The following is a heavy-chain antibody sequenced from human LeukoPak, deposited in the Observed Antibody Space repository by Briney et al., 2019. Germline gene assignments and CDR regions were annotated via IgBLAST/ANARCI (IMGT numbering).Heavy chain of an antibody. Sequence: SETLSLTCAVSHESFSEHYWNWLRQPPGKGLEWIGEISQSGTTHYNPSLKSRVTISVDTSENQLFLRVTSVTAADTAVYYCARGPTTSGVGTFDYWGQGTLVTVSS. J-gene: IGHJ4*02. D-gene: IGHD3-3*01. CDR3: ARGPTTSGVGTFDY. V-gene: IGHV4-34*01. CDR1: HESFSEHY. CDR2: ISQSGTT.